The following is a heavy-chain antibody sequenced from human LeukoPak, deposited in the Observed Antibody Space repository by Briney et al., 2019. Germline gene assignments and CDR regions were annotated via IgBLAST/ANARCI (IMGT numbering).Heavy chain of an antibody. Sequence: PSETLSLTCTVSGGSISSYYWSWIRQPPGKGLEWIGYIYYSGSTNYNPSLKSRVTISVDTSKNQFPLKLSSVTAADTAVYYCARVGEVAGLDYWGQGTLVTVSS. CDR2: IYYSGST. V-gene: IGHV4-59*01. D-gene: IGHD6-19*01. CDR3: ARVGEVAGLDY. CDR1: GGSISSYY. J-gene: IGHJ4*02.